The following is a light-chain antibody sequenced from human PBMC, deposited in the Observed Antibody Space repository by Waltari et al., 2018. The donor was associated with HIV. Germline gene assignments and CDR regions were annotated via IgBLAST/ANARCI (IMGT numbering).Light chain of an antibody. V-gene: IGKV1-39*01. J-gene: IGKJ2*01. Sequence: IQMTQSPSSLSAAVGDRVTISCRASQSIRNYLNWYQQKPGKAPELLVYAASSLQSGVPSRFSGSGSGTDFTLIISSLQREDFATYYGQQSYSTPRTFGQGTKVEIK. CDR3: QQSYSTPRT. CDR1: QSIRNY. CDR2: AAS.